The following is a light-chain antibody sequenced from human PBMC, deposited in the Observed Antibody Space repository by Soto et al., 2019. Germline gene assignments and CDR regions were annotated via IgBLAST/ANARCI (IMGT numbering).Light chain of an antibody. CDR1: SSNIGSNT. CDR3: AAWDGSLSGWV. J-gene: IGLJ3*02. V-gene: IGLV1-44*01. Sequence: QSVLTQATSASGTPGQRVTISCSGSSSNIGSNTVSWYQQVPGTAPKVLIYSNDQRPSGVPDRFSGSKSGTSASLAIGGLQSEDESDYYCAAWDGSLSGWVFGGGTKLTVL. CDR2: SND.